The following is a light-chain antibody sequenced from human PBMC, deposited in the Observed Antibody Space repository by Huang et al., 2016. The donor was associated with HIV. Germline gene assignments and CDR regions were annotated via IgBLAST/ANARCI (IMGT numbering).Light chain of an antibody. J-gene: IGKJ5*01. CDR2: SIF. V-gene: IGKV1-16*02. Sequence: DIQMTQSPSSLSASVGDRVTITCRASQDISNALAWLQQKPGRAPRSLIYSIFKLQSGVPSKFNGNGSGTEFTLAISSLQPDDSATYYCQQYISYPITFGQGTRLEMK. CDR3: QQYISYPIT. CDR1: QDISNA.